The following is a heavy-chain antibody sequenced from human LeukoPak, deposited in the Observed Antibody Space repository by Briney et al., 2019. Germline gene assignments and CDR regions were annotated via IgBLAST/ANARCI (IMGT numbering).Heavy chain of an antibody. CDR3: ARDRWGELPGY. CDR2: ISSSSNSI. Sequence: GGSLRLSCAASGFTFSIYSMNWVRQAPGKGLEWVSSISSSSNSINYADSVKGRFTISRDNAKNSVYLQMNSLRAEDTAVYYCARDRWGELPGYWGQGTLVTVSS. J-gene: IGHJ4*02. D-gene: IGHD1-26*01. V-gene: IGHV3-21*06. CDR1: GFTFSIYS.